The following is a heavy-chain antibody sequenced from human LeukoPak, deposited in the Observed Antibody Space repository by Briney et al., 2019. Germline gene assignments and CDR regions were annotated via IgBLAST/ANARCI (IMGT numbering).Heavy chain of an antibody. CDR3: ARGSRDSRGWYHFDY. CDR1: GGSISSGSYY. CDR2: IYSSGST. Sequence: SQTLSLTCTVSGGSISSGSYYWSWSRQPAGKGLEWIGRIYSSGSTIYNPSLESRVTMSVDTSRNQFSLNLSSVTAADTAVYYCARGSRDSRGWYHFDYWGQGTLVTVSS. V-gene: IGHV4-61*02. D-gene: IGHD6-19*01. J-gene: IGHJ4*02.